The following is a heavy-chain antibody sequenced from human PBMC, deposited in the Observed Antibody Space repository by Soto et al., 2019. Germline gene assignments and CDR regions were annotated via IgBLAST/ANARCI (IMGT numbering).Heavy chain of an antibody. CDR3: ASKIVLVPGATGDYFDS. Sequence: QVQLQESGPGLVKPSQTLSLTCTVSGDSITNDDYYWSWIRQPPGKGLEWIGHIDYNPSLKSRVAISVDTSKNQFSLKLRSVTAADTALYYCASKIVLVPGATGDYFDSWGQGTLVTVSS. J-gene: IGHJ4*02. V-gene: IGHV4-30-4*03. CDR2: ID. D-gene: IGHD2-2*01. CDR1: GDSITNDDYY.